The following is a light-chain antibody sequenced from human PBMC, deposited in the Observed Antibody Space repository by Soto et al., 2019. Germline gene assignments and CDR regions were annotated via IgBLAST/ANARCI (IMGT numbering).Light chain of an antibody. CDR2: AAS. Sequence: EIVLTQSPGTLSLSPGESATLSCRASQSGNSRFLAWYQHKPGQAPRLLIYAASTRATGIPDRFSGSASGTDFTLTISRLEPEDLAVYYCQQYGDSPPNTFGQGAKLEIK. J-gene: IGKJ2*01. V-gene: IGKV3-20*01. CDR3: QQYGDSPPNT. CDR1: QSGNSRF.